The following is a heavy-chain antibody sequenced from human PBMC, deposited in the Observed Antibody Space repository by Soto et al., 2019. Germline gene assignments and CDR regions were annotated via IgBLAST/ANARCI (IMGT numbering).Heavy chain of an antibody. D-gene: IGHD2-15*01. CDR1: GGSISSSNW. Sequence: QVQLQESGPGLVKPSGTLSLTCAVSGGSISSSNWWSWVRHPPGKGLEWIGEIYHSGSTNYNPSLKSRVTISVDMSRSQFSMKLSSVTAADTAVYYCASLLSQAAGVDYWGQGTLVTVSS. CDR3: ASLLSQAAGVDY. CDR2: IYHSGST. J-gene: IGHJ4*02. V-gene: IGHV4-4*02.